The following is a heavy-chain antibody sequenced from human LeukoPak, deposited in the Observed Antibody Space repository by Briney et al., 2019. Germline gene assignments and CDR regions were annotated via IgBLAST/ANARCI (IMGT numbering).Heavy chain of an antibody. D-gene: IGHD3-10*01. Sequence: PGGSLRLSCAASGFTFSSYAMSWVRQAPGKGLEWVSAISGSGGSTYYADSVKGRLTIFRDNSKNTLYLQMNSLRAEDTAVYYCAKSYTYYYGSGSYSDYWGQGTLVTVSS. J-gene: IGHJ4*02. CDR3: AKSYTYYYGSGSYSDY. V-gene: IGHV3-23*01. CDR1: GFTFSSYA. CDR2: ISGSGGST.